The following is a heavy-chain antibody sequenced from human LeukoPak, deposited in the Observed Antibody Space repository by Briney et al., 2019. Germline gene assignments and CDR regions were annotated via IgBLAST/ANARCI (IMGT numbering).Heavy chain of an antibody. Sequence: PSETLSLTCTVSGGSISSYYWSWIRQPPGKGREWSGYIYYSGSTNYNPSLKSRVTISVDTSKNQFSLKLSSVTAADTAVYYCARDLDYYDSSGYSPRAFDIWGQGTMVTVSS. D-gene: IGHD3-22*01. CDR1: GGSISSYY. CDR3: ARDLDYYDSSGYSPRAFDI. J-gene: IGHJ3*02. CDR2: IYYSGST. V-gene: IGHV4-59*01.